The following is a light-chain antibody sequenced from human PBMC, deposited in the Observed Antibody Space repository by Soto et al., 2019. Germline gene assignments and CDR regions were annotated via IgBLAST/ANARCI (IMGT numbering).Light chain of an antibody. CDR2: AAS. CDR3: QQLSSYPYT. J-gene: IGKJ2*01. Sequence: DIQLTQSPSFLFASVGDRVTITCRASQGINNYLAWYQQIPGKAPKLLIYAASTLQRGAPSRFSGSGSGTDFTLTISSLQPEDFATYYCQQLSSYPYTFGQGTKLEIK. V-gene: IGKV1-9*01. CDR1: QGINNY.